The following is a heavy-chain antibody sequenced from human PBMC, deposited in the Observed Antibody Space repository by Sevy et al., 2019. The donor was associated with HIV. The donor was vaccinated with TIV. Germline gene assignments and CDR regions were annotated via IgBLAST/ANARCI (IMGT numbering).Heavy chain of an antibody. V-gene: IGHV3-53*01. CDR1: GFTVSSNY. J-gene: IGHJ6*02. D-gene: IGHD6-6*01. CDR2: IYSGGST. Sequence: GGSLRLSCAASGFTVSSNYMSWVRQAPGKGLEWVSVIYSGGSTYYADSVKGRFTISRDNSKNTLYLQMNSLGAEDTAVYYCASSAPLAARDGMDVWGQGTTVTVSS. CDR3: ASSAPLAARDGMDV.